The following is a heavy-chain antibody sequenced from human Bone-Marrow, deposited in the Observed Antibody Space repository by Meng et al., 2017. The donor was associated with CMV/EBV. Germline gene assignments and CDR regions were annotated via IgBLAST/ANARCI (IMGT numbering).Heavy chain of an antibody. CDR2: IIPIFGTA. CDR1: GGTFSSYA. CDR3: AREEGGYCSSTSCHRIPRGWFDP. Sequence: SVKVSCKASGGTFSSYAISWVRQAPGQGLEWMGGIIPIFGTANYAQKFQGRVTITTDESTSTAYMELSSLRSEDTAVYYCAREEGGYCSSTSCHRIPRGWFDPWGQGTLVTVSS. J-gene: IGHJ5*02. V-gene: IGHV1-69*05. D-gene: IGHD2-2*01.